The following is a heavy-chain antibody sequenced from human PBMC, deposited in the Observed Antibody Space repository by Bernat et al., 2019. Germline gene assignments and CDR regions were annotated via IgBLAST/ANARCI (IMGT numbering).Heavy chain of an antibody. CDR2: IYYSGST. D-gene: IGHD6-6*01. V-gene: IGHV4-59*01. CDR3: ARSEMSIAARDLFDY. CDR1: GGSISSYS. Sequence: QVQLQESGPGLVKPSETLSLTCTVSGGSISSYSWSWIRQPPGKGLEWIGYIYYSGSTNYNPSLKSRVTISVDTSKNQFSLKLSAVTAADTAVYYCARSEMSIAARDLFDYWGQGTLVTVSS. J-gene: IGHJ4*02.